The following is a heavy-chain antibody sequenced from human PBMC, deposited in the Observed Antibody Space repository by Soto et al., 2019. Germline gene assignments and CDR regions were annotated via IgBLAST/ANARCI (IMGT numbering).Heavy chain of an antibody. CDR2: ISAYNGNT. D-gene: IGHD3-10*01. Sequence: ASVKVSFKASGYTFTSYGISWLRQAPGQGLEWMGWISAYNGNTNYAQKLQGRVTMTRDTSISTVYMDLSGLTSDDTALYYCGRDDYGIFPYWGQGSLVTVSS. J-gene: IGHJ4*02. CDR3: GRDDYGIFPY. V-gene: IGHV1-18*04. CDR1: GYTFTSYG.